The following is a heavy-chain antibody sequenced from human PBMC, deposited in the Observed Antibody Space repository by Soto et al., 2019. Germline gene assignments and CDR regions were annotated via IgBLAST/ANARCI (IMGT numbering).Heavy chain of an antibody. D-gene: IGHD6-13*01. Sequence: SETLSLTCAVSGYSISSGYYWGWIRQPPGKGLEWIGSIYHSGSTYHNPSLKSRVTISVDTSKNRFSLKLSSVTAADTAVYYCAREEGSSWLNYYYYYGMDVWGQGTTVTVSS. V-gene: IGHV4-38-2*02. CDR1: GYSISSGYY. CDR2: IYHSGST. CDR3: AREEGSSWLNYYYYYGMDV. J-gene: IGHJ6*02.